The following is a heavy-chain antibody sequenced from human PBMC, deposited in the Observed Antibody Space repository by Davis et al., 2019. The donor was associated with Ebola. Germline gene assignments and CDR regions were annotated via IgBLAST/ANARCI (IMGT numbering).Heavy chain of an antibody. CDR1: GFTFSSYS. Sequence: GESLKISCAASGFTFSSYSMNWVRQAPGKGLEWVSSISSSSSYIYYADSVKGRFTISRDNAKNSLYLQMNSLRAEDTAVYYCARDHYGSGSSFDYWGQGTLVTVSS. V-gene: IGHV3-21*01. J-gene: IGHJ4*02. CDR2: ISSSSSYI. D-gene: IGHD3-10*01. CDR3: ARDHYGSGSSFDY.